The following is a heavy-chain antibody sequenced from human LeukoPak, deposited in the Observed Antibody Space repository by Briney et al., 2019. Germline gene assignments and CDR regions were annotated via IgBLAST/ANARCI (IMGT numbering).Heavy chain of an antibody. CDR1: GGSISSGGYP. V-gene: IGHV4-30-2*01. J-gene: IGHJ4*02. CDR3: ARVGPVAATFDY. Sequence: SETLSLTCAVSGGSISSGGYPWSWIRQPPGKGLEWIGYIYHSGSTYYNPSLKSRVTISVDRSKNQFSLKLSSVTAADTAVYYCARVGPVAATFDYWGQGTLVTVSS. CDR2: IYHSGST. D-gene: IGHD2-15*01.